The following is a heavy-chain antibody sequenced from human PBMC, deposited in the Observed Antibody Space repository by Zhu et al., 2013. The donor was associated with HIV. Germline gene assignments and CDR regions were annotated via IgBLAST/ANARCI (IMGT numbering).Heavy chain of an antibody. Sequence: QVHLVQSGAEVKEPGASVKVSCNVSGYSLSGLSMHWVRQAPGKGLEWMAGFDREDSETFYAQRFQGRVTLTEDTFTGTAYMELRSLRFDDTAVYFCATERVGYCHTTSCYGMDVWGQGTTVTVSS. CDR3: ATERVGYCHTTSCYGMDV. D-gene: IGHD2-15*01. CDR1: GYSLSGLS. CDR2: FDREDSET. V-gene: IGHV1-24*01. J-gene: IGHJ6*02.